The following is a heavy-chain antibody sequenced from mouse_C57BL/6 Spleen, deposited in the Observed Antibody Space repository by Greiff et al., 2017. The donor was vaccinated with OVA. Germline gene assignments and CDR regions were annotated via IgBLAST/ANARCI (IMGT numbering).Heavy chain of an antibody. CDR1: GYTFTDYY. CDR3: AREGAVYYAMDY. J-gene: IGHJ4*01. CDR2: INPNNGGT. Sequence: EVKLQQSGPELVKPGASVKISCKASGYTFTDYYMNWVKQSHGKSLEWIGDINPNNGGTSYNQKFKGKATLTVDKSSSTAYMELRSLTSEDSAVYYCAREGAVYYAMDYWGQGTSVTVSS. V-gene: IGHV1-26*01. D-gene: IGHD3-3*01.